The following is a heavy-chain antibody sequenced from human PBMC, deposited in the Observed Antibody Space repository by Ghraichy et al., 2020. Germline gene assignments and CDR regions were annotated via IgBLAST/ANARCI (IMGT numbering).Heavy chain of an antibody. CDR2: IYTSGST. J-gene: IGHJ6*02. CDR3: ARLPRGYYDILTGYYDYYYYGMDV. V-gene: IGHV4-4*09. CDR1: GGSISSYY. Sequence: SETLTLTCTVSGGSISSYYWSWIRQPPGKGLEWIGYIYTSGSTNYNPSLKSRVTISVDTSKNQFSLKLSSVTAADTAVYYCARLPRGYYDILTGYYDYYYYGMDVWGQGTTVTVSS. D-gene: IGHD3-9*01.